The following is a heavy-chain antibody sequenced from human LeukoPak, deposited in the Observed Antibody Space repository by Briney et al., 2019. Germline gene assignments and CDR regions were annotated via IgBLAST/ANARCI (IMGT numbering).Heavy chain of an antibody. Sequence: PSETLSLTCTVSGGSISSYYWSWLRQPPGKGLEWIGYIYYSGSTNYNPSLKSRVTISVDTSKNQFSLKLSSVTAADTAVYYCARAGGVKAPRPKLNWFDPWGQGTLVTVSS. J-gene: IGHJ5*02. CDR2: IYYSGST. D-gene: IGHD3-10*01. CDR3: ARAGGVKAPRPKLNWFDP. CDR1: GGSISSYY. V-gene: IGHV4-59*01.